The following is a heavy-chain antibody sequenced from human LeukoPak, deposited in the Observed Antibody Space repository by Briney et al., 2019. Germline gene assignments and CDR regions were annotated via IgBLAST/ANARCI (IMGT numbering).Heavy chain of an antibody. J-gene: IGHJ5*02. CDR1: GGSFSDYY. D-gene: IGHD1-1*01. V-gene: IGHV4-34*01. Sequence: NASETLSLTCAVYGGSFSDYYWTWVRQPPGKGLEWIGEINHRGVTTYYPSLKSRVTISIDTYRNQFSLTMHSLTAADTAVYYCARVFLEPGPYNWFDPWGQGTLVTVSS. CDR2: INHRGVT. CDR3: ARVFLEPGPYNWFDP.